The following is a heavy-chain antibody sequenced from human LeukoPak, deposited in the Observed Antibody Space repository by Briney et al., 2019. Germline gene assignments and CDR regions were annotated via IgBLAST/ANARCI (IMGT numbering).Heavy chain of an antibody. D-gene: IGHD3-22*01. V-gene: IGHV4-59*01. J-gene: IGHJ5*02. Sequence: PSETLSLTCTVSGGSISSYYWSWIRQPPGKGLEWIGYIYYSGGTNYNPSLKSRVTISGDTSRNQLYLKLSSVTAADAAVYYCAAFDISGHSFKSWGQGTLVTVSS. CDR1: GGSISSYY. CDR2: IYYSGGT. CDR3: AAFDISGHSFKS.